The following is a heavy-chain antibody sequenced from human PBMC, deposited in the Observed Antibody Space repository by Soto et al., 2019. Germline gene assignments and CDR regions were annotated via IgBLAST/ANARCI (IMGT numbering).Heavy chain of an antibody. Sequence: SRPTRVNPTQTLALSCTFSGFSLSNSGMCVSWIRQPPGKALEWLALIDWDDDKYYSTSLKTRLTISKDTSKNQVVLTMTNMDPVDTATYYCARIVVAAAGPTSANYYYYGMDVWGQGTTVTVSS. J-gene: IGHJ6*02. D-gene: IGHD6-13*01. CDR3: ARIVVAAAGPTSANYYYYGMDV. CDR2: IDWDDDK. CDR1: GFSLSNSGMC. V-gene: IGHV2-70*01.